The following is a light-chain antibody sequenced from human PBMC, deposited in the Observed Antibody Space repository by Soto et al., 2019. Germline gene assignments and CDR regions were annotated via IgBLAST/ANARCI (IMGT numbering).Light chain of an antibody. CDR1: QSVSSTY. CDR2: GSS. J-gene: IGKJ2*01. CDR3: HHYSNWPPYT. Sequence: EIVLTQSPGTLSLSPGERATLSCRASQSVSSTYLAWYQQQPGQAPRLLIYGSSNRATGIPDRFSGSGSGTDFTLTISRLEPEDFAVYYCHHYSNWPPYTFGQGTKLEI. V-gene: IGKV3-20*01.